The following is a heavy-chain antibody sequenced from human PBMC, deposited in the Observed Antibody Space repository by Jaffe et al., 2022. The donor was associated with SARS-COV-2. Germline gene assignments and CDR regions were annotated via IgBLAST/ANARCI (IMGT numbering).Heavy chain of an antibody. J-gene: IGHJ4*02. CDR2: IYSGGNT. CDR3: ARGNYGYSAYYFDY. V-gene: IGHV3-53*01. CDR1: GFTVSSNH. Sequence: EVQLVESGGGLIQPGGSLRLSCAASGFTVSSNHMNWVRQAPGKGLEWVSGIYSGGNTYYADSVKGRFTISRDNSKNTVYLQMNSLRAEDTAVYYCARGNYGYSAYYFDYWGQGTLLTVSS. D-gene: IGHD3-16*01.